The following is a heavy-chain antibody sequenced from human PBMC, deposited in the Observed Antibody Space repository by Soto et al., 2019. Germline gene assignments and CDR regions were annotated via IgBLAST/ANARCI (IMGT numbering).Heavy chain of an antibody. V-gene: IGHV4-34*01. CDR2: INHSGST. CDR3: GGGASIHPLDY. Sequence: QVQLQQWGAGLLKPSETLSLTCAVYGGSFSGYYWSWIRQPPGKGLEGIGEINHSGSTNYNPSLKGRVTVSVDTAKNQFSLKLSSVTAADTAVYCCGGGASIHPLDYWGQGTLVIVSS. CDR1: GGSFSGYY. J-gene: IGHJ4*02.